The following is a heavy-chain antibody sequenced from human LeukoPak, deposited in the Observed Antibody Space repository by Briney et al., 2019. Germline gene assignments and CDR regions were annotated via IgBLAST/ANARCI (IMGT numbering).Heavy chain of an antibody. D-gene: IGHD3-10*01. V-gene: IGHV3-64D*06. CDR2: ISSNGGST. CDR1: GFTFSSYA. Sequence: GGSLRLSCSASGFTFSSYATHWVRQAPGKGLEYVSAISSNGGSTYYADSVKGRFTISRDNSKNTLYLQMSSLRAEDTAVYYCVKDRTMVRGVMLYYYYGMDVWGKGTTVTVSS. CDR3: VKDRTMVRGVMLYYYYGMDV. J-gene: IGHJ6*04.